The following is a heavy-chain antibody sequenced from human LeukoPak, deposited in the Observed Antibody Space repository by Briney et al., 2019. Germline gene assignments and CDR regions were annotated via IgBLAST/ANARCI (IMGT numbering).Heavy chain of an antibody. J-gene: IGHJ6*02. Sequence: ASVKVSCKAFGGTFSSYAISWVRQAPGQGLEWMGGIIPIFGTANYAQKFQGRVTITADESTSTAYMELSSLRSEDTAVYYCARGTMVRGVIFDGMDVWGQGTTVTVSS. CDR3: ARGTMVRGVIFDGMDV. D-gene: IGHD3-10*01. CDR2: IIPIFGTA. CDR1: GGTFSSYA. V-gene: IGHV1-69*13.